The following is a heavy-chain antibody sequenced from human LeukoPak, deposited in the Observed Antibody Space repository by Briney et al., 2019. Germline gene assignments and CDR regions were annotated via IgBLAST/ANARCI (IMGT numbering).Heavy chain of an antibody. J-gene: IGHJ6*02. V-gene: IGHV5-51*01. D-gene: IGHD3-10*01. Sequence: GESLKVSCKGSGYSFTSYWIGWVRQMPGKGLEWMGIIYPGDSDTRYSPSFQGQVTISADKSISTAYLQWSSLKASDTAMYHCASSGLYYYYGMDVWGQGTTVIVSS. CDR3: ASSGLYYYYGMDV. CDR2: IYPGDSDT. CDR1: GYSFTSYW.